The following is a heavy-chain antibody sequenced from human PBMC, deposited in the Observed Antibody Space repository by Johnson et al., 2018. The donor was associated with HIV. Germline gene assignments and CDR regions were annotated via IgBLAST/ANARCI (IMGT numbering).Heavy chain of an antibody. CDR1: GFTVSSNY. V-gene: IGHV3-53*04. D-gene: IGHD3-10*01. CDR3: AKDPGWFGEPGDAFDI. CDR2: IYSGGNT. Sequence: VQLVESGGGLVQPGGSLRLSCAASGFTVSSNYMSWVRQAPGKGLEWVSVIYSGGNTYYADSVKGRFTIFRDNAKKSLYIQMNSLRAEDTAVYYCAKDPGWFGEPGDAFDIWGQGTMVTVSS. J-gene: IGHJ3*02.